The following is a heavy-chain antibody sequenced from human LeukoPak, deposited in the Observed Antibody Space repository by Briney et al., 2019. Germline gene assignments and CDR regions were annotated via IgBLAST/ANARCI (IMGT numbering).Heavy chain of an antibody. V-gene: IGHV3-21*01. Sequence: PGGSLRLSCAASGFTFSDYSMNWVRQAPGKGLAWVSSISTSSRYIYNADPVKGRFTISSDNAKNSLYLQMTSLRVEDTAVYYCARGFSSSSRWLGRVFDCWGQGTLVTVSS. J-gene: IGHJ4*02. CDR2: ISTSSRYI. CDR1: GFTFSDYS. D-gene: IGHD6-6*01. CDR3: ARGFSSSSRWLGRVFDC.